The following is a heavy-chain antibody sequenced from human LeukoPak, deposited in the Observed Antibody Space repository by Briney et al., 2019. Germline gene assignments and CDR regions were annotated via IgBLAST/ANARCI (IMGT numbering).Heavy chain of an antibody. Sequence: PGRSLRLSCAASGFTFSSYGMHWVRQAPGKGLEWVAVISYDGSNKYYADSVKGRFTISRDNSKNTLYLQMNSLRAEDTAVYYCAKEKGSYYYGSGSYYMDVWGKGTTVTVSS. CDR2: ISYDGSNK. V-gene: IGHV3-30*18. D-gene: IGHD3-10*01. J-gene: IGHJ6*03. CDR1: GFTFSSYG. CDR3: AKEKGSYYYGSGSYYMDV.